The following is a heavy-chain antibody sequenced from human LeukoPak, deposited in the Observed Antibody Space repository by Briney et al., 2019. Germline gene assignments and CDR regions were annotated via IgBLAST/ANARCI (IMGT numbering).Heavy chain of an antibody. CDR3: ASGGAPAGY. CDR1: GFTFSSYA. Sequence: GGPLRLSCAASGFTFSSYAMSWVRQAPGKGLEWASSISNSSGSTYYADSVKGRFTISRDNSKNTLYLQMSSLRAEDTAVYYCASGGAPAGYWGQGTLVTVSS. J-gene: IGHJ4*02. V-gene: IGHV3-23*01. D-gene: IGHD6-25*01. CDR2: ISNSSGST.